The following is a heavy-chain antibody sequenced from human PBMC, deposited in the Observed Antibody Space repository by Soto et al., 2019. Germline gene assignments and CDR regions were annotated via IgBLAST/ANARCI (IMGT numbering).Heavy chain of an antibody. D-gene: IGHD3-10*01. Sequence: EVQLLESGGGLVQPGGSLRLSCAASGFTFSSDAMSWVRQSPGKGLEWVSAISGDGESTYYADSVKGRFTISRDNSKNTLYLQMNSLRAEYTAVYYCAKLRWGSDNWFDPWGQGTLVTVSS. CDR1: GFTFSSDA. J-gene: IGHJ5*02. V-gene: IGHV3-23*01. CDR2: ISGDGEST. CDR3: AKLRWGSDNWFDP.